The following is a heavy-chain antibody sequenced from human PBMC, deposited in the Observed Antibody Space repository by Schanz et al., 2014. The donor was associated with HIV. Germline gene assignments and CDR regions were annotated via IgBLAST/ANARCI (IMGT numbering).Heavy chain of an antibody. D-gene: IGHD1-26*01. CDR2: IRGGAGGT. J-gene: IGHJ6*02. CDR3: ASGVRGHYYYYAMDV. V-gene: IGHV3-23*01. Sequence: EVQLLESGGGLVQPGGSLRLSCAASGFTFSSYAMNALSWVRQAPGRGLEWVSDIRGGAGGTYYADSVKGRFTISRDNSKNTLYLQMNSLRAEDTAVYYCASGVRGHYYYYAMDVWGQGTTVTVSS. CDR1: GFTFSSYA.